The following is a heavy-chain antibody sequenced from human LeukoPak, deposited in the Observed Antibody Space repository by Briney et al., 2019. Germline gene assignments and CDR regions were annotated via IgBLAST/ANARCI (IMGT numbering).Heavy chain of an antibody. V-gene: IGHV3-30*18. D-gene: IGHD2-2*01. CDR1: GFTFSSYG. CDR2: ISYDGSNK. CDR3: ANEDVASPPFDY. Sequence: GGSLRLSCAASGFTFSSYGMHWVRRAPGKGLEWVAVISYDGSNKYYADSVKGRFTISRDNSKNTLYLQMNSLRAEDTAVYYCANEDVASPPFDYWGQGTLVTVSS. J-gene: IGHJ4*02.